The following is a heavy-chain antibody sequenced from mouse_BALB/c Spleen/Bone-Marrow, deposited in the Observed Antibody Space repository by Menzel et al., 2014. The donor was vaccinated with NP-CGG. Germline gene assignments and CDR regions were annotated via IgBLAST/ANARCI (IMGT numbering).Heavy chain of an antibody. D-gene: IGHD1-1*01. CDR2: IDPETGGT. V-gene: IGHV1-15*01. Sequence: QVQLQHSGAELVRPGASVTLSCKASGYTFTDYEMHWVKQTPVHGLEWIGAIDPETGGTAYNQKFKGKATLTADKSSSTAYMELRSLTSEDSAVYYCTRDGSSRWYFDVWGAGTTVTVSS. CDR3: TRDGSSRWYFDV. J-gene: IGHJ1*01. CDR1: GYTFTDYE.